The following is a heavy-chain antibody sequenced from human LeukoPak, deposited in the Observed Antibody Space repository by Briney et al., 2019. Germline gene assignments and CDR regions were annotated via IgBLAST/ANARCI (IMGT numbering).Heavy chain of an antibody. Sequence: PGGSLRLSCAASGFTFSSYGMHWVRQAPGKGLEWVAFIRYDGSNKYYTDSVKGRFTISRDDSKNTLYVQMNSLRAEDTAVYYCAKSYCSGGSCYYLGRGVFDYWGQGTLVTVSS. CDR1: GFTFSSYG. CDR2: IRYDGSNK. D-gene: IGHD2-15*01. V-gene: IGHV3-30*02. CDR3: AKSYCSGGSCYYLGRGVFDY. J-gene: IGHJ4*02.